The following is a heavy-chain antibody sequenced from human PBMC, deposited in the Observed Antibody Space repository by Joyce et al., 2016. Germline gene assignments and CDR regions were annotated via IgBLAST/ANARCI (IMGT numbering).Heavy chain of an antibody. Sequence: EVQLVQSGSEVKKPGASLRISCQGSGYTFSSYWIGWVRQMPGKGLEYMGIISPGDSDTIYSPSFEGQVTFSADNSINTAYLHWDSLKTSDTAIYYCARGQQWLFDYWGQGILVTVSS. CDR2: ISPGDSDT. CDR3: ARGQQWLFDY. D-gene: IGHD6-19*01. CDR1: GYTFSSYW. V-gene: IGHV5-51*01. J-gene: IGHJ4*02.